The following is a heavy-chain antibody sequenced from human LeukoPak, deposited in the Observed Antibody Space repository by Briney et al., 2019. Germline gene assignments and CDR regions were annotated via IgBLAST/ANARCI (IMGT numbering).Heavy chain of an antibody. D-gene: IGHD2-15*01. J-gene: IGHJ5*02. V-gene: IGHV1-69*01. CDR2: IIPIFGTA. CDR1: GGTFSSYA. Sequence: GASVKVSCKASGGTFSSYAISWVRQAPGQGLEWMGGIIPIFGTANYAQKFQGRVTITADESTSTAYMELSSLRSEDTAVYYCAREGRYCSGGSCYSGWFDPWGQGTLVTVSS. CDR3: AREGRYCSGGSCYSGWFDP.